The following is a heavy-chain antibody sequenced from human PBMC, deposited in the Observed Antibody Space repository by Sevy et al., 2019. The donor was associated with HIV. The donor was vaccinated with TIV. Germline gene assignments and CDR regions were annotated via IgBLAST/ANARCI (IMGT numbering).Heavy chain of an antibody. V-gene: IGHV3-9*01. J-gene: IGHJ4*02. CDR3: VKDRSGSYSFDY. CDR1: GFTFDDYT. Sequence: GGSLRLSCAASGFTFDDYTMNWVRQAPGKGLEWVSGISWSSGNIAYADSVECRFTISRDNAKNSLYLQMNSLRVEDTALYYCVKDRSGSYSFDYWGQGTLVTVSS. CDR2: ISWSSGNI. D-gene: IGHD1-26*01.